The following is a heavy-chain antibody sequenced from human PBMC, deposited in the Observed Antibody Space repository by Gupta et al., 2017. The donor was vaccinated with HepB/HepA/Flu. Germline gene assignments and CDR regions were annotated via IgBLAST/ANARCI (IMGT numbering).Heavy chain of an antibody. J-gene: IGHJ5*02. Sequence: QVQLQESGPGLVKPSQTLSLTCTVSGGSISSGGYYWSWIRQHPGKGLEWIGYIYYSGSTYYNPSLKSRVTISVDTSKNQFSLKLSSVTAAETAVYYCARVVPAAFYNWFDPWGQGTLVTVSS. CDR1: GGSISSGGYY. D-gene: IGHD2-2*01. CDR3: ARVVPAAFYNWFDP. CDR2: IYYSGST. V-gene: IGHV4-31*03.